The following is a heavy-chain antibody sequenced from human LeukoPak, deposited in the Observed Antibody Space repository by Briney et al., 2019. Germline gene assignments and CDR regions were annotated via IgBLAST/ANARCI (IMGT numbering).Heavy chain of an antibody. CDR2: ISISSTYI. D-gene: IGHD2-15*01. CDR1: GFTFSSYS. CDR3: ARKYCSGGSCYWGFDY. J-gene: IGHJ4*02. V-gene: IGHV3-21*01. Sequence: PGGSLRLSCAASGFTFSSYSMNWVRQAPGKGLEWVSSISISSTYIYYADTVKGRFTISRDNAKNSLYLQMNTLRAEDTAVHYCARKYCSGGSCYWGFDYWGQGTLVTVSS.